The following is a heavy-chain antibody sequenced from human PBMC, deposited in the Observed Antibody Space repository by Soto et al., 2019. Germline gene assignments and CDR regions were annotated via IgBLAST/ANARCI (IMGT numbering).Heavy chain of an antibody. Sequence: GGSLRLSCAASGFTFSSYWMSWVRQALGKGLEWVSDIIDSGASTYYADSVKGRFTISRDNSKSTLYLQMNSLRAEDTALYYCAKGRSYYYYYGVDVWGQGTTVTVSS. CDR2: IIDSGAST. CDR3: AKGRSYYYYYGVDV. CDR1: GFTFSSYW. V-gene: IGHV3-23*01. J-gene: IGHJ6*02.